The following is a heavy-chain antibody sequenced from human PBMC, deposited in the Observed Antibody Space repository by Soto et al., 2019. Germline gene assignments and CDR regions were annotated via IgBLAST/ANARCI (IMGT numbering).Heavy chain of an antibody. CDR3: ARGGYSYGYYYYGMDV. Sequence: PSETLSLTCAVSGGSISSSNWWSWVRQPPGKGLEWIGEIYHSGSTNYNPSLKSRVTISVDKSKNQFSLKLSSVTAADTDVFYCARGGYSYGYYYYGMDVWGQGTTVTVSS. CDR1: GGSISSSNW. V-gene: IGHV4-4*02. D-gene: IGHD5-18*01. CDR2: IYHSGST. J-gene: IGHJ6*02.